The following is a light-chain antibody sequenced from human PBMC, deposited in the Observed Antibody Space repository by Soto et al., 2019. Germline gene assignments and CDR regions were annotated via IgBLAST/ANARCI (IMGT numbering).Light chain of an antibody. CDR1: HSVSTNY. CDR3: QHYDSLPIT. J-gene: IGKJ5*01. CDR2: DAS. V-gene: IGKV3D-20*01. Sequence: IGLKKSPATLSLSQGERVNLYCGASHSVSTNYVAWYQQKPGLAPRLLIYDASRRATGISDRFSGSGSGTDFTLTISRLEPEDFAVFYCQHYDSLPITFGQGTRLEI.